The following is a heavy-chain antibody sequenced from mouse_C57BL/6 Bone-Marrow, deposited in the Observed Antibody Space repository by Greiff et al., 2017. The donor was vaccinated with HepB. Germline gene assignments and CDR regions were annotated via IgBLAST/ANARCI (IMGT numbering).Heavy chain of an antibody. D-gene: IGHD1-1*01. CDR1: GYSFTGYY. J-gene: IGHJ4*01. V-gene: IGHV1-43*01. Sequence: VQLQQSGPELVKPGASVKISCKASGYSFTGYYMHWVKQSSEKSLEWIGEINPSTGGTSYNQKFKGKATLTVDKSSSTAYMQLKSLTSEDSAVYYCARGGYGTSYAMDYWGQGTSVTVSS. CDR3: ARGGYGTSYAMDY. CDR2: INPSTGGT.